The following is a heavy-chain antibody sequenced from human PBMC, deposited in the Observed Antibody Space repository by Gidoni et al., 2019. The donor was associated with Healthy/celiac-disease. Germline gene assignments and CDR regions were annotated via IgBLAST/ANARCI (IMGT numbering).Heavy chain of an antibody. Sequence: QLQLQESGPGLVKPSETLSLTCTVSGGSISSSSYYWGWIRQPPGKGLEWIGSIYYSGSTYYNPSLKSRVTISVDTSKNQFSLKLSSVTAADTAVYYCARHSRITIFGVVTGPGFDPWGQGTLVTVSS. J-gene: IGHJ5*02. CDR1: GGSISSSSYY. CDR3: ARHSRITIFGVVTGPGFDP. D-gene: IGHD3-3*01. V-gene: IGHV4-39*01. CDR2: IYYSGST.